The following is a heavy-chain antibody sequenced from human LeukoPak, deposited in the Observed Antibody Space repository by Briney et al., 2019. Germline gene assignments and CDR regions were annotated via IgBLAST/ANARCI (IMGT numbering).Heavy chain of an antibody. Sequence: GEPLQISCKGSGYNFTSYWIGWVRQMPEKGLEWMGIIYPGDSDTRYSPSFQGQVTISADKSISTAYLQWSSLKASDTAMYYCARHTLIYNASDIWGQGTMVTVSS. CDR1: GYNFTSYW. D-gene: IGHD2-15*01. CDR2: IYPGDSDT. V-gene: IGHV5-51*01. J-gene: IGHJ3*02. CDR3: ARHTLIYNASDI.